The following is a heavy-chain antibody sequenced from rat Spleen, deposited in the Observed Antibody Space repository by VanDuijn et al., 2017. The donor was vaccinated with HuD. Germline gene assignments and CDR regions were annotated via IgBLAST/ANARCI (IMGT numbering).Heavy chain of an antibody. J-gene: IGHJ4*01. V-gene: IGHV5-7*01. Sequence: EVQLAESGGGLGQPGRSLKLSCAASGFTFSDYYMAWVRQAPKKGLEWVATISYDGSSTYYRDSVKGRFTISRDNAKSTLYLQMDSLRSEDTATYYCTTDRPYPGITPKVMDAWGQGASVTVSS. CDR2: ISYDGSST. CDR1: GFTFSDYY. D-gene: IGHD1-4*01. CDR3: TTDRPYPGITPKVMDA.